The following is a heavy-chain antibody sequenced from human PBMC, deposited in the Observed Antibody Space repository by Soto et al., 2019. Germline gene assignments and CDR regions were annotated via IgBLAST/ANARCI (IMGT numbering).Heavy chain of an antibody. CDR1: GGSISSGGYS. D-gene: IGHD5-12*01. Sequence: PSETLSLTCAVSGGSISSGGYSRSWIQQPPGKGLEWIGYIYHSGSTYYNPSLKSRVTISVDRSKNQFSLKLSSVTAADTAVYYCAAGGGLPRYYWGQGTLVTVSS. J-gene: IGHJ4*02. V-gene: IGHV4-30-2*01. CDR3: AAGGGLPRYY. CDR2: IYHSGST.